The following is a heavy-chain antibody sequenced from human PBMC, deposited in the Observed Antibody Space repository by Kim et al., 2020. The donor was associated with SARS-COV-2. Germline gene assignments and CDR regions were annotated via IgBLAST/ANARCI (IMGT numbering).Heavy chain of an antibody. J-gene: IGHJ6*02. CDR2: NYHSGST. D-gene: IGHD6-19*01. Sequence: SETLSLTCADSGGSISSSNWWSWVRQPPGKGLEWIGENYHSGSTNYNTSLKSRVTISADKSKNQFSLKLSSVTAADTAVYYCASAYSSGWYGGYYYGMDVWGQETTVTVSS. V-gene: IGHV4-4*02. CDR1: GGSISSSNW. CDR3: ASAYSSGWYGGYYYGMDV.